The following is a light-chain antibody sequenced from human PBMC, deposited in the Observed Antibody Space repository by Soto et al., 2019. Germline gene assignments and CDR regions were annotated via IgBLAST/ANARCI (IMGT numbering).Light chain of an antibody. CDR3: QQRSNWPPT. Sequence: TQSPSSLSASVGDRLTITCRASQSISTYLTWYQQKPGQAPRLLIYDASNRAIGIPARFSGSGSGTDFTLTISSLEPGDCAVYYCQQRSNWPPTFGQGTRLEIK. V-gene: IGKV3-11*01. CDR1: QSISTY. J-gene: IGKJ5*01. CDR2: DAS.